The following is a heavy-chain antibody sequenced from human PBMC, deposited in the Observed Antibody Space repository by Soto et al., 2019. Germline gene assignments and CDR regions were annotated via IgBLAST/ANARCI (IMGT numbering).Heavy chain of an antibody. CDR3: ARTPETRDWLDP. CDR1: GASVSSYY. CDR2: IYYIGAY. Sequence: KASETLSLTCSVSGASVSSYYWSWVRQPPGKGLEWIGYIYYIGAYNYNPSLTSRVTISVDTSKNQFSLKLTSVTAADTAVYYCARTPETRDWLDPWGQGTLVTVSS. D-gene: IGHD1-7*01. V-gene: IGHV4-59*02. J-gene: IGHJ5*02.